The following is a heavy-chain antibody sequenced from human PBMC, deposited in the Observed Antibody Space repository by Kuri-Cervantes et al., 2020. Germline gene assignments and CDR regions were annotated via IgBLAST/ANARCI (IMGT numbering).Heavy chain of an antibody. Sequence: SETLSLTCTVSGGSISSYYWSWIRQPPGKGLEWIGYIYYSGSTNYNPSLKSRVTISVDTSKSQFSLKLSSVTAADTAVYYCARGGYSSSRARWYFDLWGRGTLVTDSS. J-gene: IGHJ2*01. CDR1: GGSISSYY. D-gene: IGHD6-13*01. V-gene: IGHV4-59*12. CDR2: IYYSGST. CDR3: ARGGYSSSRARWYFDL.